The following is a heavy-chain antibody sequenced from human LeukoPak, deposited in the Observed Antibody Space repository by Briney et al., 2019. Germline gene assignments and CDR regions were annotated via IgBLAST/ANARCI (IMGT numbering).Heavy chain of an antibody. CDR1: GFTFGSHA. J-gene: IGHJ4*02. V-gene: IGHV3-23*01. CDR2: ITSGGGTT. CDR3: VKQRSYY. Sequence: GGSLRLSCAASGFTFGSHAMNWVRQAPGEGLEWVSVITSGGGTTYYADSVRGRFTISRDNSRNMLYLQMNNLRAEDTAVYYCVKQRSYYWGQGALVTVSS.